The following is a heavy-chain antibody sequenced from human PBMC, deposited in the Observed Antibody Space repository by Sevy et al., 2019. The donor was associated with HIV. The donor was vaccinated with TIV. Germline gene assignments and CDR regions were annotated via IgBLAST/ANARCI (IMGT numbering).Heavy chain of an antibody. D-gene: IGHD1-26*01. CDR1: GFTFSSYA. CDR2: ISYDGSNK. Sequence: GGSLRPSCAASGFTFSSYAMHWVRQAPGKGLEWVAVISYDGSNKYYADSVKGRFTISRDNSKNTLYLQMNSLRAEDTAVYYCARGGATVYFDYWGQGTLVTVSS. CDR3: ARGGATVYFDY. V-gene: IGHV3-30-3*01. J-gene: IGHJ4*02.